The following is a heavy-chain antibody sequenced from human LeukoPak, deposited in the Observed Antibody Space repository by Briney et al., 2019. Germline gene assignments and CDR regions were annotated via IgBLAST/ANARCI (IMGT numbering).Heavy chain of an antibody. V-gene: IGHV1-2*02. D-gene: IGHD2-15*01. Sequence: ASMKVSCKASGYTFTGYYMHWVRQAPGQGLEWMGWINPNSGGTNYAQKFQGRVTMTRDTSISTAYMELSRLRSDDTAVYYCARASRNYCSGGSCFFDFDYWGQGTLVTVSS. CDR2: INPNSGGT. CDR1: GYTFTGYY. J-gene: IGHJ4*02. CDR3: ARASRNYCSGGSCFFDFDY.